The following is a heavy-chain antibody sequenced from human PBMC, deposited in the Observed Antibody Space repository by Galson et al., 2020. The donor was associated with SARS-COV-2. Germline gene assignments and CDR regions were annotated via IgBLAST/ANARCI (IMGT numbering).Heavy chain of an antibody. CDR2: ISWNSGSI. CDR1: GFTFDDYA. D-gene: IGHD3-22*01. V-gene: IGHV3-9*01. Sequence: GGSLRLSCAASGFTFDDYAMHWVRHAPGKGLEWVSGISWNSGSIGYADSVKGRFTITRDNAKNSLYLQMNSLRAEDTALYYCAKDRGVDSSGYYFLFDYWGQGTLVTVSS. J-gene: IGHJ4*02. CDR3: AKDRGVDSSGYYFLFDY.